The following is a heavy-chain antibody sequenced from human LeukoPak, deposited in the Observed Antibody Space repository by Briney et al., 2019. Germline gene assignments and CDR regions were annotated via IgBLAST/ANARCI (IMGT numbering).Heavy chain of an antibody. CDR2: IYTSGST. D-gene: IGHD5-18*01. CDR1: GGSINSGTYY. Sequence: PSETLSLTCTVSGGSINSGTYYWSWIRQPAGKGLEWIGRIYTSGSTHYNPSLKSRVTISIDTSKKQFSLKLSSVTAADTAVYYCARDVGTALVTGDYWGQGTLVTVSS. V-gene: IGHV4-61*02. CDR3: ARDVGTALVTGDY. J-gene: IGHJ4*02.